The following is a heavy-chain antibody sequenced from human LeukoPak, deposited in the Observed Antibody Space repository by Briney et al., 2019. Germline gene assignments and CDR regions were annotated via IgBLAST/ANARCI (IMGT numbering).Heavy chain of an antibody. CDR3: ARTPTVTRYYYYMDV. D-gene: IGHD4-17*01. CDR2: KYTSEST. V-gene: IGHV4-61*02. CDR1: GGSIRSGTYY. Sequence: SETLSLTCTVSGGSIRSGTYYWSWIRQPAGKGLEWIGRKYTSESTTYNPSLKGRVTIPVDTSKNQFSLKLSSVTAADTAVYYCARTPTVTRYYYYMDVWGKGTTVTISS. J-gene: IGHJ6*03.